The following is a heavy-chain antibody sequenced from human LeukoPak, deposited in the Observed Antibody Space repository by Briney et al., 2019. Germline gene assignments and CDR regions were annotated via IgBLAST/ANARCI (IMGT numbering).Heavy chain of an antibody. D-gene: IGHD3-16*01. CDR2: ISYDGSNK. Sequence: GGSLRLSCAASGFTFSSYGMHWVRQAPGKGLEWVAVISYDGSNKYYADSVKGRFTISRDNSKNTLYLQMGSLRSEDMAVYYCARRGAVSGGSDYWGQGTLVTVSS. V-gene: IGHV3-30*03. CDR3: ARRGAVSGGSDY. J-gene: IGHJ4*02. CDR1: GFTFSSYG.